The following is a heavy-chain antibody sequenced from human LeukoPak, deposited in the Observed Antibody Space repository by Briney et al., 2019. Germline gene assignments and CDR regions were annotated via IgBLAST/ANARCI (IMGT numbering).Heavy chain of an antibody. Sequence: GGSLRLSCAASGFTFSDYYMNWIRQAPGKGLEWVSYISSSSSHTKYADSVKGRFTISRDNARNSLFLQMNSLRAEDTAIYYCARGRGWLEDYWGQGTLVTVSS. CDR1: GFTFSDYY. J-gene: IGHJ4*02. CDR2: ISSSSSHT. V-gene: IGHV3-11*05. CDR3: ARGRGWLEDY. D-gene: IGHD5-12*01.